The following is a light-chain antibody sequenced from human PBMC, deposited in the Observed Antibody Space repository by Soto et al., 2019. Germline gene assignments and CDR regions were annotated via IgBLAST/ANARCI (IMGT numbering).Light chain of an antibody. CDR1: QSISSR. Sequence: VMTQSPSTLSVSLGERVALACRASQSISSRLAWYQQKPGKAPRLMIYDASTRATGVPARFSGSGSGTDFTLTISSLQPEDFATYYCQQPNSFPLTFGRGTKV. CDR2: DAS. V-gene: IGKV3D-15*01. CDR3: QQPNSFPLT. J-gene: IGKJ4*02.